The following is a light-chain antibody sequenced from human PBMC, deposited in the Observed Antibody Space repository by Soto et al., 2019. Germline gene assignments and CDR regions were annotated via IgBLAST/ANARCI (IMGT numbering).Light chain of an antibody. CDR1: QSVSSP. J-gene: IGKJ1*01. CDR3: QNFDSAPQT. Sequence: IVLTQSPATLSVSPGERATLSCRASQSVSSPLAWYQQKPRQAPRLLIYDTSTRATGIPARFSGSGSGTDFTLTISSLQSEDAATYYCQNFDSAPQTFGQGTKVEIK. CDR2: DTS. V-gene: IGKV3-15*01.